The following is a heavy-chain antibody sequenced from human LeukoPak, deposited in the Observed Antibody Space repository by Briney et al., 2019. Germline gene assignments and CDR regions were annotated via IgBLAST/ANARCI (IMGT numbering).Heavy chain of an antibody. Sequence: GASVKVSCKASGYTFTGYYMHWVRQAPGQGLGWMGWINPNSGGTNYAQKFQGRVTMTRDTSISTAYMELSRLRSDDTAVYYCARDSIMITFGGVHYYMDVWGKGTTVTISS. CDR3: ARDSIMITFGGVHYYMDV. J-gene: IGHJ6*03. D-gene: IGHD3-16*01. CDR1: GYTFTGYY. V-gene: IGHV1-2*02. CDR2: INPNSGGT.